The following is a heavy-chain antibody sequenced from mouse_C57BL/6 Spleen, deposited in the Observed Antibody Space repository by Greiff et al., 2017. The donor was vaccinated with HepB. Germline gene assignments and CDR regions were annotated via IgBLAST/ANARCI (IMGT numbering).Heavy chain of an antibody. V-gene: IGHV1-72*01. D-gene: IGHD1-1*01. CDR3: ARGNLITTVVDWYFDV. J-gene: IGHJ1*03. CDR2: IDPNSGGT. CDR1: GYTFTSYW. Sequence: QVQLQQPGAELVKPGASVKLSCKASGYTFTSYWMHWVKQRPGRGLEWIGRIDPNSGGTKYNEKFKSKATLTVDKPSSTAYMQLSSLTSEDSAVYYCARGNLITTVVDWYFDVWGTGTTVTVSS.